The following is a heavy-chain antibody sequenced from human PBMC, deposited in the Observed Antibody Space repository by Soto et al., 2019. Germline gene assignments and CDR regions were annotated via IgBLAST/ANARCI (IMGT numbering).Heavy chain of an antibody. V-gene: IGHV3-33*01. CDR2: IWYDGRNK. CDR3: AREPDYGDYVGGAFDI. J-gene: IGHJ3*02. D-gene: IGHD4-17*01. CDR1: GFTFSSYG. Sequence: QVQLVESGGGVVQPGRSLRLSCAASGFTFSSYGMHWVRQAPDKGLVWVAVIWYDGRNKYYADSVKGRFTISRDNSKNTLYLKMNSVRAEDTAVYYCAREPDYGDYVGGAFDIWGQGTMVTVSS.